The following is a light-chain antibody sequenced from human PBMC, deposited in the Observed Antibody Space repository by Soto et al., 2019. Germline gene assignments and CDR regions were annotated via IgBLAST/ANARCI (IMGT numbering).Light chain of an antibody. J-gene: IGKJ1*01. CDR3: QQYYSTPWT. Sequence: DIVLTQSPDSLAVSLGERATINCKSSQSVLYSSNNKNHLAWYQQKSGQPPKLLIYWASTRESGVPDRFRGSGSGTDFTLTISSLQAEDVAVYYCQQYYSTPWTVGQGTKVEIK. CDR1: QSVLYSSNNKNH. CDR2: WAS. V-gene: IGKV4-1*01.